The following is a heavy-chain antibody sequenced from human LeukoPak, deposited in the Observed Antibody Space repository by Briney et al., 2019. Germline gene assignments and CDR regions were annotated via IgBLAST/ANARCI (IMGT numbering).Heavy chain of an antibody. CDR1: GFTFSSYA. CDR2: ISSNGGSR. CDR3: ARPNGYSSGWYRF. Sequence: GGSLRLSCAASGFTFSSYAMHWGRQAPGKGLEYVSAISSNGGSRYYANSVKGRFTISRDNSKNTLYLQMGSLRAEDMAVYYCARPNGYSSGWYRFWGQGTLVTVSS. D-gene: IGHD6-19*01. J-gene: IGHJ4*02. V-gene: IGHV3-64*01.